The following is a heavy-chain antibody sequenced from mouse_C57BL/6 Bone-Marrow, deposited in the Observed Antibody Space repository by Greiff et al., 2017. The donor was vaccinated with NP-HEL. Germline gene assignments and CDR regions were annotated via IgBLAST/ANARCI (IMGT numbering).Heavy chain of an antibody. V-gene: IGHV5-17*01. CDR1: GFTFSDYG. D-gene: IGHD2-4*01. CDR2: ISSGSSTI. CDR3: ARRIYDYDGSFAY. Sequence: DVKLVESGGGLVKPGGSLKLSCAASGFTFSDYGMHWVRQAPEKGLEWVAYISSGSSTIYYADTVKGRFTISRDNAKNTLFLQMTSLRSEDTAMYYCARRIYDYDGSFAYWGQGTLVTVSA. J-gene: IGHJ3*01.